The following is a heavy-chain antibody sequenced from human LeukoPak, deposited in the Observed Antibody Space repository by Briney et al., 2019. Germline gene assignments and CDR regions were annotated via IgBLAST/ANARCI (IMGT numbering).Heavy chain of an antibody. CDR1: GYIFTDYY. CDR2: IKCDTGDT. Sequence: ASVKVSCKASGYIFTDYYLYLVRQAPGQGLEVMGWIKCDTGDTSYSQKFQGRVTMTRDTSITTAYMELSRLRSDDTAVYYCARDGSSLMVEFDYWGQGTLVTVSS. V-gene: IGHV1-2*02. D-gene: IGHD2-15*01. J-gene: IGHJ4*02. CDR3: ARDGSSLMVEFDY.